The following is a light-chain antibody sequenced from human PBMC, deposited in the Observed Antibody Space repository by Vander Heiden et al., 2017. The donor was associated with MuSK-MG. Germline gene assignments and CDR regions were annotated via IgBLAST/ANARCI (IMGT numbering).Light chain of an antibody. CDR3: QRYNNAVLS. CDR1: QGINTY. V-gene: IGKV1-27*01. J-gene: IGKJ4*01. CDR2: AAS. Sequence: QLTQSPSSLSASVGDRVTITCRASQGINTYLAWFQQKPGKVPKLLIYAASTLQSGVPSRFSGSGSGTDFTLTISSLHPEDVATYYCQRYNNAVLSFGGGSRVEI.